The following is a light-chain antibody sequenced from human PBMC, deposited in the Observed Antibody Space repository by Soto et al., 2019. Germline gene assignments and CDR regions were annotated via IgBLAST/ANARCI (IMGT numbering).Light chain of an antibody. V-gene: IGLV2-23*01. CDR2: KGT. CDR1: SSDVGAYNS. J-gene: IGLJ1*01. Sequence: QSALAQPASVSGSPGQSITISCTGTSSDVGAYNSVSWYQQHPHRAPQVIIYKGTQRPSGVSNRFSGSTSGNAASLTISALQSDDEAVYFCCSSAPDSTYVFGTGTKVTVL. CDR3: CSSAPDSTYV.